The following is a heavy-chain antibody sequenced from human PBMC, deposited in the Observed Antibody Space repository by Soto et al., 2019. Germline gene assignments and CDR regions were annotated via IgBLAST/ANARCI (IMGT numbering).Heavy chain of an antibody. J-gene: IGHJ4*02. CDR3: ASVGYDILTGYYPALDY. V-gene: IGHV4-4*02. D-gene: IGHD3-9*01. CDR1: GGSISSSNW. CDR2: IYHRGST. Sequence: QVQLQESGPGLVKPSGTLSLTCAVSGGSISSSNWWSWVRQPPGKGLEWTGEIYHRGSTNYNPSLKSRVTISVDKSKNQFSLKLSSVTAADTAVYYCASVGYDILTGYYPALDYWGQGTLVTVSS.